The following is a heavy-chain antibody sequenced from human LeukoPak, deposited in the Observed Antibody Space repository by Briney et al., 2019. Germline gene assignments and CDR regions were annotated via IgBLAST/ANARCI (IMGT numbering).Heavy chain of an antibody. CDR1: GFTFSSYG. CDR3: AKDTGVVVALDS. J-gene: IGHJ4*02. V-gene: IGHV3-30*02. D-gene: IGHD2-15*01. CDR2: IRYDGGNK. Sequence: PGGSLRLSCAASGFTFSSYGIHWVRQAPGKGLEWVAFIRYDGGNKYYADSVKGRFTISRDNSKNTLYLQMNSLRVEDTAVYYCAKDTGVVVALDSWGQGTQVTVSS.